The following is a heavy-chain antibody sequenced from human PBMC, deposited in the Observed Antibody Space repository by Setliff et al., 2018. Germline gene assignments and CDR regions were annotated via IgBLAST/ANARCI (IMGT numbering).Heavy chain of an antibody. CDR3: ATYKRSSSFEY. J-gene: IGHJ4*02. CDR1: GFTFSNYE. V-gene: IGHV3-48*03. Sequence: GSLRLSCVASGFTFSNYEFNWVRQAPGKGLEWISYISNGGGAVKYHADSVKGRFTISRDNSKNTLYLQMNSPRAEDTAVYYCATYKRSSSFEYWGQGSLVTVSS. CDR2: ISNGGGAVK. D-gene: IGHD6-6*01.